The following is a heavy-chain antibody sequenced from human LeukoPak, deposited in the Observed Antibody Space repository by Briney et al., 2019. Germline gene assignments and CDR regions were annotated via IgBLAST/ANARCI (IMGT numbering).Heavy chain of an antibody. J-gene: IGHJ4*02. CDR3: AGVGGARVY. Sequence: PGGFLRLSGAASGFTLSSYWMYWVRQAPGKGLVWVSRINSDGSITNYADSVKGRFTISRDNAKNTLYLQMNSLRAEDTAVYYCAGVGGARVYWGQGTLVTVSS. CDR1: GFTLSSYW. CDR2: INSDGSIT. V-gene: IGHV3-74*01. D-gene: IGHD1-26*01.